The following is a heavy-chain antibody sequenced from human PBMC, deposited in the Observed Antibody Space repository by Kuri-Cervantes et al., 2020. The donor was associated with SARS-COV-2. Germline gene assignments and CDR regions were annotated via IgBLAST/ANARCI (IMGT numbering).Heavy chain of an antibody. V-gene: IGHV3-23*01. CDR2: ISGSGGST. Sequence: GESLKISCAASGFTFSSYAMSWVRQAPGKGLEWVSAISGSGGSTYYADSVKGRFTISRDNSKNTLYLQMNSLRAEDTAVYYCGLASGSSYSPNYWGQGTLVTVSS. J-gene: IGHJ4*02. D-gene: IGHD3-10*01. CDR1: GFTFSSYA. CDR3: GLASGSSYSPNY.